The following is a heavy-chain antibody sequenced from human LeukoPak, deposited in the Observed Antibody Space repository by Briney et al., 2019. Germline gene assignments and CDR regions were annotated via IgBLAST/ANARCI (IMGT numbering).Heavy chain of an antibody. CDR1: GYSFSTYW. Sequence: GESLKISCKGSGYSFSTYWIGWVRQMPRKGLEWMGIIYPGDSDTTYSPSFQGQVTISVDKSISTAYLQWSSPKASDTAMYYCARLLDILTGNSFDPWGQGTLVTVSS. D-gene: IGHD3-9*01. V-gene: IGHV5-51*01. CDR2: IYPGDSDT. CDR3: ARLLDILTGNSFDP. J-gene: IGHJ5*02.